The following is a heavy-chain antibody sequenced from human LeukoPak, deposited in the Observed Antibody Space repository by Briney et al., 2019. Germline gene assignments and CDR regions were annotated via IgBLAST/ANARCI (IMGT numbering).Heavy chain of an antibody. Sequence: GGSLRLSCSASGFTFSSYAMHWVRQAPGKGLEWVAIISYDGSNKDYADSVKGRFTISRDNSKNTLYLQVNSLRSEDTAVYFCAREVGASTFDYWGQGTLVTVSS. CDR3: AREVGASTFDY. D-gene: IGHD1-26*01. V-gene: IGHV3-30-3*01. J-gene: IGHJ4*02. CDR2: ISYDGSNK. CDR1: GFTFSSYA.